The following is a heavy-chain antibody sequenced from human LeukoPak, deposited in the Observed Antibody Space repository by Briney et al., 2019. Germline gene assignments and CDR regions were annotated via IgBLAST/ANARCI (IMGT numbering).Heavy chain of an antibody. V-gene: IGHV3-23*01. J-gene: IGHJ6*02. Sequence: GGSLRXXCAASGFTFSSYGMHWVRQAPGKGLEWASAISGSGGSTYYADSVKGRFTISRDNSKNTLYLQMNSLRAEDTAVYYCANFASDFYYYYGMDVWGQGTTATVSS. CDR1: GFTFSSYG. CDR3: ANFASDFYYYYGMDV. CDR2: ISGSGGST. D-gene: IGHD2-21*02.